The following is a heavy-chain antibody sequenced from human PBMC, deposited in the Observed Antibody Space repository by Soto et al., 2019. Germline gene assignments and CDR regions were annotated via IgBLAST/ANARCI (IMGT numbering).Heavy chain of an antibody. CDR1: GYTFTGYY. CDR3: VRGGYGDYLHH. CDR2: INPITGAT. V-gene: IGHV1-2*02. J-gene: IGHJ1*01. D-gene: IGHD4-17*01. Sequence: GASVKVSCKASGYTFTGYYIHWVRQAPGQGLDWMAWINPITGATKYAQSFQGRVIVTRDMSTSTAYMELTSLISNDTAVYYCVRGGYGDYLHHWGQGSLVIVYS.